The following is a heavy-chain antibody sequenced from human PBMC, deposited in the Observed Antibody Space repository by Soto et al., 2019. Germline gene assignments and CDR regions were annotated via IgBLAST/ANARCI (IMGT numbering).Heavy chain of an antibody. CDR1: GGSFSGYY. CDR2: INHSGST. D-gene: IGHD3-9*01. J-gene: IGHJ6*02. V-gene: IGHV4-34*01. Sequence: TSETLSLTCAVYGGSFSGYYWSWIRQPPGKGLEWIGEINHSGSTNYNPSLKSRVTISVDTSKNQFSLKLSSVTAADTAVYYCARAELRYFDWPLSPADATHYYYGMDVWGQGTTVTVSS. CDR3: ARAELRYFDWPLSPADATHYYYGMDV.